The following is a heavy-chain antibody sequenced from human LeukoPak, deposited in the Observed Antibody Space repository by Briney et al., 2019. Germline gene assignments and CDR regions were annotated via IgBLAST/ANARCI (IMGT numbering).Heavy chain of an antibody. Sequence: GGSLRLSCAASGFTVSSNYMSWVRQAPGKGLEWVSVIYSGGSTYYADSVKGRFTISRDNAKNTLYLQMNSLRVEETAVYYCARTGRTTTTLDYWGQGTLVTVSS. D-gene: IGHD1-1*01. CDR2: IYSGGST. CDR3: ARTGRTTTTLDY. J-gene: IGHJ4*02. V-gene: IGHV3-53*01. CDR1: GFTVSSNY.